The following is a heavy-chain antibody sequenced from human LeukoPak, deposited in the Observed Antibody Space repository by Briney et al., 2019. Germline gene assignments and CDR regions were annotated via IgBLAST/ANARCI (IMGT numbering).Heavy chain of an antibody. CDR3: AREYYYGSGSPDYVMDV. D-gene: IGHD3-10*01. CDR1: GGSFSGYY. Sequence: SETLSLTCAVYGGSFSGYYWSWIRQPPGKGLEWIGEINHSGSTNYNPSLKSRVTISVDTSKNQFSLKLSSVTAADTAVYYCAREYYYGSGSPDYVMDVWGQGTTVTVSS. V-gene: IGHV4-34*01. CDR2: INHSGST. J-gene: IGHJ6*02.